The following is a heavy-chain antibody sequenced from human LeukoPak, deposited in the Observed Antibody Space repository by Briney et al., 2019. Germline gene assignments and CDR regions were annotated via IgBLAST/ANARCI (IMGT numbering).Heavy chain of an antibody. CDR2: IYSAGST. Sequence: GGSLRLSCAASGFTFSSYWMSWVRQAPGKGLEWVSIIYSAGSTYYADSVKGRFTISRDNSKNTLYLQMNSLRAEDTAVYYCAKGHCTNGICWLDWGQGTLVTVSS. CDR1: GFTFSSYW. J-gene: IGHJ4*02. D-gene: IGHD2-8*01. V-gene: IGHV3-53*01. CDR3: AKGHCTNGICWLD.